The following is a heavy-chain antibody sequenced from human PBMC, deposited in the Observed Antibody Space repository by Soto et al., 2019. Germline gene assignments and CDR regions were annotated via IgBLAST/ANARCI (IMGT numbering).Heavy chain of an antibody. J-gene: IGHJ3*02. Sequence: GASVKVSCKASGYIFTGYHMHWVRQAPGQGLEWMGWINPNSGGTKYAQKFQGRVTMTRDTSISTAYMELSSLRAEDTAVYYCASPVLRFLEDAFDIWGQGTMVT. CDR3: ASPVLRFLEDAFDI. CDR2: INPNSGGT. V-gene: IGHV1-2*02. CDR1: GYIFTGYH. D-gene: IGHD3-3*01.